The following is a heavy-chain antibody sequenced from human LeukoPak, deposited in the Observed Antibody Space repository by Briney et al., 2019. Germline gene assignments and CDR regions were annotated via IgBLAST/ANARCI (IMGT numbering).Heavy chain of an antibody. CDR3: ARGGKELYDILTGYYPNDDAFDI. CDR1: GFTFSSYS. J-gene: IGHJ3*02. CDR2: ISSSSSTI. V-gene: IGHV3-48*04. D-gene: IGHD3-9*01. Sequence: GGSLRLSCAASGFTFSSYSMNWVRQAPGKGLEWVSYISSSSSTIYYADSVKGRFTISRDNAKNSLYLQMNSLRAEDTAVYYCARGGKELYDILTGYYPNDDAFDIWGQGTMVTVSS.